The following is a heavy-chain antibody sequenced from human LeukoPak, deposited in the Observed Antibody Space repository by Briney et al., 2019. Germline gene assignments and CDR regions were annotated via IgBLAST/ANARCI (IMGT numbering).Heavy chain of an antibody. D-gene: IGHD2-2*01. CDR1: GFTFNNFA. CDR2: IAADGRDK. J-gene: IGHJ4*02. CDR3: ARDLARSAAYYFDY. Sequence: ERSLRLSCAASGFTFNNFAIHWVRQAPGKGLEWVAVIAADGRDKHHADSVKGRFTISRDNSKNTLYLQMNSLRIEDTAVYYCARDLARSAAYYFDYWGQGTLVTVSS. V-gene: IGHV3-30*04.